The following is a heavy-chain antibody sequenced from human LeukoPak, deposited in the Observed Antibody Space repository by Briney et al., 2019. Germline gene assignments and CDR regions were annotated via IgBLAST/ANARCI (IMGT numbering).Heavy chain of an antibody. V-gene: IGHV3-15*01. J-gene: IGHJ4*02. D-gene: IGHD3-3*01. CDR1: GFTFSNAW. Sequence: GGSLRLSCAASGFTFSNAWMSWVHQAPGKGLEWVGRIKSKTDGGTTDYAAPVKGRFTISRDDSKNTLYLQMNSLKTEDTAVYYCTTEKGLTIFGVVDYWGQGTLVTVSS. CDR2: IKSKTDGGTT. CDR3: TTEKGLTIFGVVDY.